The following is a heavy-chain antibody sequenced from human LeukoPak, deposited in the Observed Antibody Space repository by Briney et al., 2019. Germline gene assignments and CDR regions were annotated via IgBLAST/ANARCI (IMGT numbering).Heavy chain of an antibody. CDR2: IYYSGST. CDR1: SDSISSSSYY. D-gene: IGHD3-22*01. J-gene: IGHJ3*02. V-gene: IGHV4-39*07. CDR3: ARGPYSYDSSGAFDI. Sequence: SETLSLTCTVSSDSISSSSYYWGWIRQPPGKGLEWIGTIYYSGSTYYNPSLKSRVTISVDTSKNQFSLKLSSVTAADTAVYYCARGPYSYDSSGAFDIWGQGTMVTVSS.